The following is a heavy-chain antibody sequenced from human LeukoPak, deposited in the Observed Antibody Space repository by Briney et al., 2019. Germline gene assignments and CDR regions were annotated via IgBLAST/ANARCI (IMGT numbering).Heavy chain of an antibody. V-gene: IGHV4-34*01. CDR3: AREPPGPYYGSGSGWFDP. CDR2: INHSGST. J-gene: IGHJ5*02. D-gene: IGHD3-10*01. CDR1: GGSFSGYY. Sequence: SETLSLTCAVYGGSFSGYYWSWIRQPPGKGLEWIGEINHSGSTNYNPSLKSRVTISVDTSKNQFSLKLSSVTAADTAVYYCAREPPGPYYGSGSGWFDPWGQGTLVTVSS.